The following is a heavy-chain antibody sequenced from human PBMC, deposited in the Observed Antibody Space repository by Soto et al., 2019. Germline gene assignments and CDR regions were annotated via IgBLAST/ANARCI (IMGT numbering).Heavy chain of an antibody. CDR3: ARARSYYDSSGTDY. CDR2: ISYDGSNK. CDR1: GFTFSSYA. V-gene: IGHV3-30-3*01. D-gene: IGHD3-22*01. J-gene: IGHJ4*02. Sequence: GGSLRLSCAASGFTFSSYAMHWVRQAPGKGLEWVAVISYDGSNKYYADSVKGRFTISRDNSKNTLYLQMNSLRAEDTAVYYCARARSYYDSSGTDYWGQGTQVTVSS.